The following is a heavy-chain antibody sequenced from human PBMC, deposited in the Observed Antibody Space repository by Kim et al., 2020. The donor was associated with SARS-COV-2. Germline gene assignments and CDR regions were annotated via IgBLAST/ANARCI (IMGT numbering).Heavy chain of an antibody. CDR1: GYTFTSYY. D-gene: IGHD2-2*01. CDR3: ARGWPSSTSSRNFDY. J-gene: IGHJ4*02. CDR2: INPSGGST. V-gene: IGHV1-46*01. Sequence: ASVKVSCKAFGYTFTSYYMHWVRQAPGQGLEWMGIINPSGGSTSYAQKFQGRVTMTRDTSTTTVYMELSSLRSEDTAVYYCARGWPSSTSSRNFDYWGQGSLVTVSS.